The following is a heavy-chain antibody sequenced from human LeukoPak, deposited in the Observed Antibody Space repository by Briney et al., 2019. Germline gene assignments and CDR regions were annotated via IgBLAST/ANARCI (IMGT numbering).Heavy chain of an antibody. D-gene: IGHD3-22*01. CDR3: ARGNDSSGFYYFDY. Sequence: PGGSLRLSRAASGFTFSSYSMNWVRQAPGKGLEWVSSISSSSSYIYYADSVKGRFTISRDNAKNSLYLQMNSLRAEDTAVYYCARGNDSSGFYYFDYWGQGTLVTVSS. CDR1: GFTFSSYS. J-gene: IGHJ4*02. CDR2: ISSSSSYI. V-gene: IGHV3-21*01.